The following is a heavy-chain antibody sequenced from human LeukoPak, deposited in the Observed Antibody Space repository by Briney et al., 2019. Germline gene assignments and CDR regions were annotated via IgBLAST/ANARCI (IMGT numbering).Heavy chain of an antibody. V-gene: IGHV3-53*01. CDR3: ASQWLLSVSNSTY. J-gene: IGHJ4*02. Sequence: PGGSLRLSCAASGFTVSTNYISWVRQAPGMGLEWVSVLYSRGTTYYADSVKGRFTISRDNSKNTLYLQMNSLRAEDTAVYYCASQWLLSVSNSTYWGQGTLVTVSS. CDR1: GFTVSTNY. D-gene: IGHD3-3*01. CDR2: LYSRGTT.